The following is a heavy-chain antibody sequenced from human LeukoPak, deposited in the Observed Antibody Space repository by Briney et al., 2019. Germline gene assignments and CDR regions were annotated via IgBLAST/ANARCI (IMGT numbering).Heavy chain of an antibody. J-gene: IGHJ5*02. Sequence: GGSLRLSCAASGFTFGGYWMSWLRQRPGKGLEWVANIQPDGSDKNYVDSVKGRFTISRDNAEKSLYLQMNGLRAEDTALYYCARGLGWFDPLGQGTLVTVSP. CDR1: GFTFGGYW. CDR3: ARGLGWFDP. CDR2: IQPDGSDK. V-gene: IGHV3-7*04.